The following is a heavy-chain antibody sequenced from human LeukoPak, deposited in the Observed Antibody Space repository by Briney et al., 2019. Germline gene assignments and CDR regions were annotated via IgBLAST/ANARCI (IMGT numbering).Heavy chain of an antibody. J-gene: IGHJ5*02. CDR2: ISDTGGRT. D-gene: IGHD1-26*01. V-gene: IGHV3-23*01. Sequence: GGSLRLSCAVSGTTLSNYGMTWVRQAPGKGLEWVAGISDTGGRTNYADSVKGRFTISRDNPKNTLYLQMYSLRAEDTAVYYCARGGATGGRFEAWGQGTLVTVSS. CDR1: GTTLSNYG. CDR3: ARGGATGGRFEA.